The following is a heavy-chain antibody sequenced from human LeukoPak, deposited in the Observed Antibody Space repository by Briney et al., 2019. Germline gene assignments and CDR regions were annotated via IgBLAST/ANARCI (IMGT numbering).Heavy chain of an antibody. J-gene: IGHJ5*02. D-gene: IGHD3-10*01. CDR3: ARAGWYTMVRGVSRWFDP. CDR2: ISAYNGNT. V-gene: IGHV1-18*01. CDR1: GYTFTSYG. Sequence: ASVKVSCKASGYTFTSYGISWVRQAPGQGLEWMGWISAYNGNTNYAQKLQGRVTMTTDTSTSTAYMELRSLRSDDTAVYYCARAGWYTMVRGVSRWFDPWGQGTLVTVSS.